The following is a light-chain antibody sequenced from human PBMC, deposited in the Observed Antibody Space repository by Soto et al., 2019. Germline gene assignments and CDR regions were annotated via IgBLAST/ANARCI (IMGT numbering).Light chain of an antibody. Sequence: DIQMTQSPSSLSASVGDRVTITCRASQSSSIYLNWYKLKPGKAPNLLMYGASYLKNGVPTRCSGSGSGTDFTLTISSLQPEDFAIYYSQQNYTTPEITFGQGTRLEI. CDR3: QQNYTTPEIT. CDR1: QSSSIY. CDR2: GAS. V-gene: IGKV1-39*01. J-gene: IGKJ5*01.